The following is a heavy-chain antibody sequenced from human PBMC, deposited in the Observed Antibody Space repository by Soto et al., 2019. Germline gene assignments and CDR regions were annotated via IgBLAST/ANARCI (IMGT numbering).Heavy chain of an antibody. D-gene: IGHD2-2*01. CDR3: ARGVVTAPPYNYYYGMDV. Sequence: QVQLVQSGAEVKKPGSSVKVSCKASGGTFTSYAISWVRQAPGQGLAWVGGLSPLFRTANYAQKFQGRVTITADESTSTAYMELSSLRFEDTAVYYCARGVVTAPPYNYYYGMDVWGQGTTVTVSS. J-gene: IGHJ6*02. V-gene: IGHV1-69*01. CDR1: GGTFTSYA. CDR2: LSPLFRTA.